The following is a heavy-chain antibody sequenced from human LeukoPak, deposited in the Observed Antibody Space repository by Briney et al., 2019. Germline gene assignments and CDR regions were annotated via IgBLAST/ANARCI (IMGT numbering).Heavy chain of an antibody. CDR1: GFIFSSYG. Sequence: GGSVRLSCAASGFIFSSYGMHGVRQAPGKGLEGGAVIWNDGSNKYYADSAKGRFTVSRDNSKNTLYLQMNRLRAEHTAVYHCARDPRSSSSYRFDYWGQGTLVTVTS. CDR2: IWNDGSNK. CDR3: ARDPRSSSSYRFDY. D-gene: IGHD6-6*01. V-gene: IGHV3-33*01. J-gene: IGHJ4*02.